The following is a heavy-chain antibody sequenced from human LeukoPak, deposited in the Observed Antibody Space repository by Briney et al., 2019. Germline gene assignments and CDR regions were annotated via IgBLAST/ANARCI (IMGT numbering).Heavy chain of an antibody. D-gene: IGHD3-16*01. V-gene: IGHV3-48*01. CDR3: ARDGMITAYAFDI. J-gene: IGHJ3*02. Sequence: SVKGRFTISRDNAKKSLYLQMNSLRAEDTAVYYCARDGMITAYAFDIWGQGTMVTVSS.